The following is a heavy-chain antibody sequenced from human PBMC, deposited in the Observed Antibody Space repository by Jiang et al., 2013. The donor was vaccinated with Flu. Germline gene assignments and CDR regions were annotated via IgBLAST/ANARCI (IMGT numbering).Heavy chain of an antibody. Sequence: GAEVKKPGASVKVSCKASGYTFTGYYMHWVRQAPGQGHEWMGWINPNSGGTNYAQKFQGWVTMTRDTSISTAYMELSRLRSDDTAVYYCARAGRDCSGGSCYSSFPFDYWGQGTLVTVSS. CDR1: GYTFTGYY. CDR3: ARAGRDCSGGSCYSSFPFDY. D-gene: IGHD2-15*01. J-gene: IGHJ4*02. CDR2: INPNSGGT. V-gene: IGHV1-2*04.